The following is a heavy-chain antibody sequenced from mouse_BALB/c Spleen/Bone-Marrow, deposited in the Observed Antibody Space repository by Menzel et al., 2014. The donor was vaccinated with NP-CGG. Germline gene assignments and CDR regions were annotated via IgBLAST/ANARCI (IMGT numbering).Heavy chain of an antibody. CDR1: GYSFTNYW. D-gene: IGHD2-1*01. V-gene: IGHV1-74*01. CDR2: IRPSDSVT. J-gene: IGHJ2*01. CDR3: AKDGNPFDY. Sequence: QVQLKESGAELVRPGASVKLSCKASGYSFTNYWMNWMKQRPGQGLEWIGMIRPSDSVTRLNQKFKDKATLTVDKSSSTAYMQLSSPTSEDSAVYYCAKDGNPFDYWGQGTTLTVSS.